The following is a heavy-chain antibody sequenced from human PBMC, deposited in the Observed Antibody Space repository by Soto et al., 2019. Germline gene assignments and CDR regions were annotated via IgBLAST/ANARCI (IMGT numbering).Heavy chain of an antibody. V-gene: IGHV1-69*06. Sequence: SVKVSCKASGYTFINYGFSWVRQAPGQGLEWMGGISPNFGKANYAQKLQGRVTITADKSTSTAYMELSSLRSEDTAVYYCARAGTSYYDILTGYYSVWGQGTTVTVSS. J-gene: IGHJ6*02. CDR3: ARAGTSYYDILTGYYSV. CDR2: ISPNFGKA. D-gene: IGHD3-9*01. CDR1: GYTFINYG.